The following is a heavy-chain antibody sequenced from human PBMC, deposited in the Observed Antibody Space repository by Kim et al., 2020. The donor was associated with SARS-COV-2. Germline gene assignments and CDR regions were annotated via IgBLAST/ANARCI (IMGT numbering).Heavy chain of an antibody. J-gene: IGHJ4*02. V-gene: IGHV4-61*02. D-gene: IGHD6-19*01. CDR3: ARDNHSSGWFYNDY. Sequence: NPSLKSRVTISVDTSKHQFSLKLSSVTAGDTAVYYCARDNHSSGWFYNDYWGQGTLVTVSS.